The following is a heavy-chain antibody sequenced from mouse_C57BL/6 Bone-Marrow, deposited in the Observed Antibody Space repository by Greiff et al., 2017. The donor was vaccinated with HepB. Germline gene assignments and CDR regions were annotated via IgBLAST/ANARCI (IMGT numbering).Heavy chain of an antibody. J-gene: IGHJ2*01. CDR1: GYAFSSYW. CDR2: IYPGDGDT. D-gene: IGHD1-1*01. V-gene: IGHV1-80*01. Sequence: VQLQQSGAELVKPGASVKISCKASGYAFSSYWMNWVKQRPGKGLEWIGQIYPGDGDTNYNGKFKGKATLTADKSSSTAYMQLSSLTSEDSAVYFCARLLRSHYFDYWGQGTTLTVSS. CDR3: ARLLRSHYFDY.